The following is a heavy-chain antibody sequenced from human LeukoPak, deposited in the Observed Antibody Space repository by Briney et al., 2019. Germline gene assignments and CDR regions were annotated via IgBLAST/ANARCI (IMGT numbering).Heavy chain of an antibody. Sequence: SETLSLTCAVYGGSFSGYYWSWIRQPPGKGLEWFGEINHSGSTNYNPSLKSRVTISVDTSKKQFSLKLSSVTAADTAVYYCAKAARYYYYYGMDVWGQGTAVTVSS. CDR1: GGSFSGYY. CDR2: INHSGST. V-gene: IGHV4-34*01. CDR3: AKAARYYYYYGMDV. J-gene: IGHJ6*02.